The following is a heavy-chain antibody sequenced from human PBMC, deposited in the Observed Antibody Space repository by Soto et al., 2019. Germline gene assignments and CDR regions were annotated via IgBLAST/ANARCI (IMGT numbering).Heavy chain of an antibody. CDR3: ARVKGGIVLVPAAMGSGMDV. CDR1: GGSISSYY. Sequence: SETLSLTCTVSGGSISSYYWSWIRQPPGKGLEWIGYMYKSGGTNYNPSLKSRVTISVDTSKNQFSLKLSSVTAADTAVYYCARVKGGIVLVPAAMGSGMDVWGQGTTVTVSS. V-gene: IGHV4-59*01. D-gene: IGHD2-2*01. CDR2: MYKSGGT. J-gene: IGHJ6*02.